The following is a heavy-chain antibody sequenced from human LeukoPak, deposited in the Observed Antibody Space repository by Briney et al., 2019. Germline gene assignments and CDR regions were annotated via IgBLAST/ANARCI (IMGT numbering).Heavy chain of an antibody. Sequence: PGGSLRLSCADSGFTVTSNYMSWVRQAPGKGLEWVSVIYSGGSTFYADSVKGRFTISRDNSKNTVYLQMNSLRAEDTAVYYCAREDYYGSGSWDWGQGTMVTVSS. CDR3: AREDYYGSGSWD. D-gene: IGHD3-10*01. V-gene: IGHV3-66*01. CDR2: IYSGGST. J-gene: IGHJ3*01. CDR1: GFTVTSNY.